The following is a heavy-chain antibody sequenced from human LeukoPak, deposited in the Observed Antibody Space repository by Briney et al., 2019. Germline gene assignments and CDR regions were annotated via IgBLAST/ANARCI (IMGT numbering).Heavy chain of an antibody. V-gene: IGHV3-21*01. J-gene: IGHJ6*02. D-gene: IGHD6-13*01. Sequence: GGSLRLSCRDSGLTFSRYGMNWVRQAPGKGLEWISHITSSTIDTYYADSVKGRFIISRDNAESSLYLQMNSLRVEDTAVYYCARVNVAAAGIQYYYGMGVWGQGTTVTVSS. CDR1: GLTFSRYG. CDR2: ITSSTIDT. CDR3: ARVNVAAAGIQYYYGMGV.